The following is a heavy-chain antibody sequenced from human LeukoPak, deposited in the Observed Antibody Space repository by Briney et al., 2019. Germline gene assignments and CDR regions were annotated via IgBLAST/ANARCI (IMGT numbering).Heavy chain of an antibody. V-gene: IGHV1-2*02. CDR3: AREADNWNYVRRGPPFDY. J-gene: IGHJ4*02. D-gene: IGHD1-7*01. CDR1: GYTFTGYY. Sequence: ASVKVSCKASGYTFTGYYIHWVRQAPGQGLEWMGWINPNSGNTNYAQRFQGGVTMTRDTSISTAYMELSRLRSADTAVYYCAREADNWNYVRRGPPFDYWGQETLVTVSS. CDR2: INPNSGNT.